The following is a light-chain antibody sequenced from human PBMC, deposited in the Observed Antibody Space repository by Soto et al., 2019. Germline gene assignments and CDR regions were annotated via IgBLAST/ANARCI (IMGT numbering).Light chain of an antibody. J-gene: IGKJ5*01. CDR3: QQRSNWPPIT. CDR2: DAS. CDR1: QSVSIY. Sequence: IVLTHSPATLCFSPGEIATLSFRASQSVSIYLAWYQQKPFQAPRLLIYDASDRATGIPARFSGSGSGTDFTLTISSLEPEDFAVYYCQQRSNWPPITFGQGTRLEIK. V-gene: IGKV3-11*01.